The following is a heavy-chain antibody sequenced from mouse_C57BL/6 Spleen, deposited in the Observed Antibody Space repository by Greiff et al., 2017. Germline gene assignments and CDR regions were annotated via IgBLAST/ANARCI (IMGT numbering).Heavy chain of an antibody. D-gene: IGHD4-1*01. CDR1: GYSFTGYY. J-gene: IGHJ2*01. CDR2: INPSTGGT. Sequence: VQLQQSGPELVKPGASVKISCKASGYSFTGYYMNWVKQSPEKSLEWIGEINPSTGGTTYNQKFKAKATLTVDKSSSTAYMQLKSLTSEDSAVYYCARWELGFDDWGQGTTLTVSS. CDR3: ARWELGFDD. V-gene: IGHV1-42*01.